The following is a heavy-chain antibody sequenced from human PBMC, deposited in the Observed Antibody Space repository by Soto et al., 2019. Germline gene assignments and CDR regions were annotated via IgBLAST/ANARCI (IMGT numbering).Heavy chain of an antibody. V-gene: IGHV4-30-2*01. D-gene: IGHD4-17*01. CDR3: ARLGAYRHPHSF. J-gene: IGHJ4*01. CDR2: IYHSGST. CDR1: GGSISSGGYS. Sequence: SETLSLTCAVSGGSISSGGYSWSWIRQPPGKGLEWIGYIYHSGSTYYNPSLKSRVTISVDRSKNQFSLKLTSVTAADTAVYFVARLGAYRHPHSFWGRRTLVTVSS.